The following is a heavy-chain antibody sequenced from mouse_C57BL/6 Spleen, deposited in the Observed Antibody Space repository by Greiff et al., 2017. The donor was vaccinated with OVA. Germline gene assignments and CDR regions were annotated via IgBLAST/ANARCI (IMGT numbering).Heavy chain of an antibody. CDR2: INYDGSST. CDR1: GFTFSDYY. V-gene: IGHV5-16*01. J-gene: IGHJ2*01. CDR3: ARALTGTSFDY. Sequence: DVQLVESEGGLVQPGRSMKLSCTASGFTFSDYYMAWVRQVPEKGLEWVANINYDGSSTYYLDSLKSRFIISRDNAKNILYLQMSSLKSEDTATYYCARALTGTSFDYWGQGTTLTVSS. D-gene: IGHD4-1*01.